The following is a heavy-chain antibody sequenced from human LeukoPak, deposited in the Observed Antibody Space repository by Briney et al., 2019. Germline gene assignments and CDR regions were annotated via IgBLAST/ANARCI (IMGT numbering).Heavy chain of an antibody. CDR2: ISYDGSNK. CDR3: ARQAHYGSGSYYDGFDY. J-gene: IGHJ4*02. D-gene: IGHD3-10*01. V-gene: IGHV3-30-3*01. Sequence: GGSLRLSCAASGFTFSSYAMHWVRQAPGKGLEWVAVISYDGSNKYYADSVKGRFTISRDNSKNTLYLQMNSLRAEDTAVYYCARQAHYGSGSYYDGFDYWGQGTLVTVSS. CDR1: GFTFSSYA.